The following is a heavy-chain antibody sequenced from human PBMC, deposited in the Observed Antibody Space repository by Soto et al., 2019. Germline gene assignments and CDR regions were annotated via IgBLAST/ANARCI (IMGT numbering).Heavy chain of an antibody. CDR2: IYYSGRT. J-gene: IGHJ6*02. CDR1: GGSISSGGYY. V-gene: IGHV4-31*03. D-gene: IGHD5-12*01. CDR3: ARDIVASRHDYYYYGMDV. Sequence: QVQLQESGPGLVKPSQTLSLTCTVSGGSISSGGYYWSWIRQHPGKVLEWLGYIYYSGRTYYNPSLKSRVTISVDTSKNQLSLKLSSVTAADTAVYYCARDIVASRHDYYYYGMDVWGQGTTVTVSS.